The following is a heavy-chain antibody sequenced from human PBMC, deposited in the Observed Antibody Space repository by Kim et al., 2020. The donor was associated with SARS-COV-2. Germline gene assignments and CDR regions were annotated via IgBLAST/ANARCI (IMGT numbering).Heavy chain of an antibody. V-gene: IGHV3-21*01. D-gene: IGHD7-27*01. Sequence: GGSLRLSCAASGFTFSSYSMNWVRRAPGKGLEWVSSISRSSNYIYYADSVKGRFTISRDNAKNSLYLQMNSLRAEDTAVYYCAREDWGGYFDYWGQGTLVTVSS. CDR2: ISRSSNYI. CDR3: AREDWGGYFDY. J-gene: IGHJ4*02. CDR1: GFTFSSYS.